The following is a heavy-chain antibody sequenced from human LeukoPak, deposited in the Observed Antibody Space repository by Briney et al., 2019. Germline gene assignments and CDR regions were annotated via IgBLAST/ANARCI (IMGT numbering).Heavy chain of an antibody. CDR3: ARDGNGDYSDY. CDR2: ISAYNGNA. V-gene: IGHV1-18*01. D-gene: IGHD1-1*01. CDR1: GYTFTSYG. J-gene: IGHJ4*02. Sequence: ASVKVSCKASGYTFTSYGISWVRQAPGQGLEWMGWISAYNGNANYAQNLQGRVTMTTETFTSTAYMELRSLRSDDTAVYYCARDGNGDYSDYWGQGTPVTVSS.